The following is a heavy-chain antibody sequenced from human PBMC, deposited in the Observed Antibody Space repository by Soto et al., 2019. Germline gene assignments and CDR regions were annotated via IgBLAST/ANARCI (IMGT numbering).Heavy chain of an antibody. J-gene: IGHJ6*02. Sequence: SETLSLTCTVSGGSISSYYWSWIRQPPGKGLEWIGYIYYSGSTNYNPSLKSRVTISVDTSKNQFSLKLSSVTAADTAVYYCARASGYSSSWYPGNYYYHGMDVWGQGTTVTVSS. D-gene: IGHD6-13*01. CDR1: GGSISSYY. CDR3: ARASGYSSSWYPGNYYYHGMDV. V-gene: IGHV4-59*01. CDR2: IYYSGST.